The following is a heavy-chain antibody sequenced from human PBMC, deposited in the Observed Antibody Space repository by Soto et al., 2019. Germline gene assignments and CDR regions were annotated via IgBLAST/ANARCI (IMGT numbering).Heavy chain of an antibody. V-gene: IGHV3-48*01. CDR2: ISSSSSTI. J-gene: IGHJ6*03. D-gene: IGHD5-12*01. Sequence: EVQLVESGGGLVQPGGSLRLSCAASGFTFSSYSMNWVRQAPGKGLEWVSYISSSSSTIYYADSVKGRFTISRDNAKTSLYLQMNSLRAEDKAVYYCARDTPGGWATIGRDYYYYYMDVWGKGTTVTVSS. CDR3: ARDTPGGWATIGRDYYYYYMDV. CDR1: GFTFSSYS.